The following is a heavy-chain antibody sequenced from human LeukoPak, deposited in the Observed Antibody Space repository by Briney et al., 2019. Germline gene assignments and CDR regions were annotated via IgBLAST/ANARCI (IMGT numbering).Heavy chain of an antibody. V-gene: IGHV3-23*01. CDR1: GFTFSDYA. J-gene: IGHJ4*02. CDR2: ISESGGNT. CDR3: AKDFAVAGPDY. D-gene: IGHD6-19*01. Sequence: GGPLRLSCAASGFTFSDYAMTWVRQGPGQGLEWVASISESGGNTYYADSVRGRFTISRENSKNTLHLQMNSLRAEDTAVYYCAKDFAVAGPDYWGQGTLVTVSS.